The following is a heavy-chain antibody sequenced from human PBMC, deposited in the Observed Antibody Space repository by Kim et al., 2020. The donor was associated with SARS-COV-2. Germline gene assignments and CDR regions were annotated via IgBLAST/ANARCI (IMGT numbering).Heavy chain of an antibody. CDR1: GFTFSSYS. CDR2: ISSSSRYI. CDR3: ARNLGGKWGEYGMDV. Sequence: GGSLRLSCAASGFTFSSYSMNWVRQAPGKGLEWVSSISSSSRYIYYADSVKGRFTISRDNAKNSLYLQMNSLRAEDTAVYYCARNLGGKWGEYGMDVWGPGNTVTVSS. D-gene: IGHD1-26*01. J-gene: IGHJ6*02. V-gene: IGHV3-21*01.